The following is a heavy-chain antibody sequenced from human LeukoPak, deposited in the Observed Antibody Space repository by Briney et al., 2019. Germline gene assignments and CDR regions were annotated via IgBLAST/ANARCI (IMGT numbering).Heavy chain of an antibody. Sequence: PSETLSLTCAVYGGSFTDHYWSWISQPQGKGLEWIGEITHTGNTNHNPSLKSRVAVSVDTSKNQFSLKLTSVTAADTAIYYCAGAVKYTDGNPYWYFDLWGRGTPVTVSS. V-gene: IGHV4-34*01. CDR3: AGAVKYTDGNPYWYFDL. CDR1: GGSFTDHY. CDR2: ITHTGNT. D-gene: IGHD5-18*01. J-gene: IGHJ2*01.